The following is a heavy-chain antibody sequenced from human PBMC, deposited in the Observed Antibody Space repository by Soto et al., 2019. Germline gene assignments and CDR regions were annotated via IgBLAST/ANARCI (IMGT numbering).Heavy chain of an antibody. V-gene: IGHV4-39*01. Sequence: SETLSLTCAVSGGSISSSSYYWGWIRQPPGEGLEWIGSIYYSGSTYYNPSLKSRVTISVDTSKNQFSLKLSSVTAADTAVYNCASYVDGYNPPFDYWGQGPLVTVS. CDR3: ASYVDGYNPPFDY. CDR2: IYYSGST. J-gene: IGHJ4*02. CDR1: GGSISSSSYY. D-gene: IGHD5-12*01.